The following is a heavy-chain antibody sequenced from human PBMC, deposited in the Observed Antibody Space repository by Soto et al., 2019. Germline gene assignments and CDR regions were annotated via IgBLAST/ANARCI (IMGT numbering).Heavy chain of an antibody. Sequence: GGSLRLSCAASGSTFSSYSMNWVRQAPGKGLEWVSSISSSSSYIYYADSVKGRFTISRDNAKNSLYLQMNSLRAEDTAVYYCARHTPAISISDHWGQGTLVTVSS. CDR3: ARHTPAISISDH. CDR1: GSTFSSYS. CDR2: ISSSSSYI. V-gene: IGHV3-21*01. D-gene: IGHD2-15*01. J-gene: IGHJ4*02.